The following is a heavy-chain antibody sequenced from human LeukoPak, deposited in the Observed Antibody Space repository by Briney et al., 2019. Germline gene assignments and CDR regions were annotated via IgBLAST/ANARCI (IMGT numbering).Heavy chain of an antibody. J-gene: IGHJ4*02. CDR1: GFPFSSYA. CDR2: ISYDGSNE. CDR3: ARHFTTGSIDH. V-gene: IGHV3-30-3*01. Sequence: PGGSLRFSCAASGFPFSSYAMHWVRKPPAKGLEWVAVISYDGSNEYYADSVKGRFTISRDNSKNTLYLQMNSLRAEDTAVYYCARHFTTGSIDHWGQGNLVTVSS. D-gene: IGHD3-9*01.